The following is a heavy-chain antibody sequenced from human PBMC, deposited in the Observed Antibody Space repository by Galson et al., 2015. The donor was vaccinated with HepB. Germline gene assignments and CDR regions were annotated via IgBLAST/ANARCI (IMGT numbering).Heavy chain of an antibody. CDR1: GYTFITYG. Sequence: SVKVSCKASGYTFITYGISWVRQAPGQGLEWVGWISAYNGNTNYAQKLQGRVTMTTDTSTSTAYMELRSLRSDDTALYYCVREGGDSSGYYFLYWGQGTLVTVSS. D-gene: IGHD3-22*01. V-gene: IGHV1-18*04. CDR2: ISAYNGNT. CDR3: VREGGDSSGYYFLY. J-gene: IGHJ4*02.